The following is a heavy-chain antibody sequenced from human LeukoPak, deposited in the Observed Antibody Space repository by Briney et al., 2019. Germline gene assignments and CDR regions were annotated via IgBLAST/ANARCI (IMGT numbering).Heavy chain of an antibody. Sequence: ASAKVSCKASGYTFTDNHMHWVRQAPGQGLEWMGWISPNSGGTNYAQKFRGRVTMTRDTSLSTAYMELSGLTPDDTAFYYCARRTGDGAFDIWGQGTVVTVSS. CDR2: ISPNSGGT. CDR3: ARRTGDGAFDI. J-gene: IGHJ3*02. CDR1: GYTFTDNH. D-gene: IGHD7-27*01. V-gene: IGHV1-2*02.